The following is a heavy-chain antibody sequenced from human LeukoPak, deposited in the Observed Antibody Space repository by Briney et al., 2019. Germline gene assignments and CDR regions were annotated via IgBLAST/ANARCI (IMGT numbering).Heavy chain of an antibody. J-gene: IGHJ4*02. CDR1: GGSIIDSSYY. D-gene: IGHD6-13*01. CDR3: ARDSHAWYGQYYFDF. V-gene: IGHV4-39*07. Sequence: SSETLSLTCTVSGGSIIDSSYYWGWIRQPPGKGLEWIGNIYYFGTTLHNPSLKSRVTMSVDTSKNQFSLKLSSVTAADTAVYYCARDSHAWYGQYYFDFWGKGALVTVSS. CDR2: IYYFGTT.